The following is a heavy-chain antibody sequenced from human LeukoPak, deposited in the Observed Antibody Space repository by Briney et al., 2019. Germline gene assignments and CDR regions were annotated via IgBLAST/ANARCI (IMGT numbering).Heavy chain of an antibody. V-gene: IGHV4-39*01. Sequence: SETLSLTCTISGGSISGTYYYWGWVRQPPGTGLEWIGNVYHNGNTYYNPSLKSRVTISEDTSNNQFSLKLSSVTAAVTAVYFCARIDSTGWYVNSWGQGTLVTVSS. CDR3: ARIDSTGWYVNS. CDR2: VYHNGNT. J-gene: IGHJ4*02. D-gene: IGHD6-19*01. CDR1: GGSISGTYYY.